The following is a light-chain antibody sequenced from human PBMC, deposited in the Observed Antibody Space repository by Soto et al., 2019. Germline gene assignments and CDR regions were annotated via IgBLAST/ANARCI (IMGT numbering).Light chain of an antibody. CDR2: GAS. V-gene: IGKV3-15*01. J-gene: IGKJ2*01. CDR3: QQYTNWPYT. CDR1: QSVSSN. Sequence: EIVMTQSPATLSVSPGERATLSCRASQSVSSNLAWYQQKPGQAPRLLIYGASTRATGIPASFSGSGSGTEFTLTISSLQSEDFAVYYCQQYTNWPYTFGQGTKLEIK.